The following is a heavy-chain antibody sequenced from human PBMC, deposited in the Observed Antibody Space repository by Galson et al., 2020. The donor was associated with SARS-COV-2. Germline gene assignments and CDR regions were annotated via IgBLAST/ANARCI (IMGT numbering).Heavy chain of an antibody. J-gene: IGHJ4*02. CDR3: ARGVPAANGGGFDY. CDR2: IYYSGST. Sequence: SETLSLTCTVSGGSISSGGYYWSWIRQHPGKGLEWIGYIYYSGSTYYNPSLKSRVTISVDTSKNQFSLKLSSVTAADTAVYYCARGVPAANGGGFDYWGQGTLVTVSS. CDR1: GGSISSGGYY. D-gene: IGHD2-2*01. V-gene: IGHV4-31*03.